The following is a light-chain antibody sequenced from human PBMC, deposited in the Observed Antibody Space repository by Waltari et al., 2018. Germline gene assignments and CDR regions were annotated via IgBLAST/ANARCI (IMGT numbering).Light chain of an antibody. CDR2: AVS. V-gene: IGKV1-39*01. CDR1: QTMSSD. Sequence: DIPMTMSPSALSASVGDRVTISCRASQTMSSDLNWYQQKPGTAPKVLIYAVSNLQSGVPSRFSGSRSGTDFTLTISSLQPEDSATYYCQQSSTWTFGQGTKVEIK. CDR3: QQSSTWT. J-gene: IGKJ1*01.